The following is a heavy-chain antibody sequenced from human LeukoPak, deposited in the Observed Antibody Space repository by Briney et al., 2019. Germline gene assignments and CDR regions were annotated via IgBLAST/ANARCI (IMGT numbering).Heavy chain of an antibody. Sequence: GGSLRLSCAASGFTFDDYGMSWVRQAPGKGREWVSGINWNGGSTGYADSVKGRFTISRDNAKNSLYLQMNSLRAEDTAVYYCAKVPSPSPIVYYFDYWGQGTLVTVSS. CDR2: INWNGGST. CDR1: GFTFDDYG. CDR3: AKVPSPSPIVYYFDY. J-gene: IGHJ4*02. V-gene: IGHV3-20*04. D-gene: IGHD2-21*01.